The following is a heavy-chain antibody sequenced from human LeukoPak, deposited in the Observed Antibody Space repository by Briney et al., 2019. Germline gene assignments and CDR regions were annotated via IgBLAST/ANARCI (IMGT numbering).Heavy chain of an antibody. CDR1: GFTLSSYG. J-gene: IGHJ4*02. D-gene: IGHD5-24*01. V-gene: IGHV3-33*01. CDR2: IWYDGTKE. CDR3: ARDYGDGYNLDY. Sequence: GGSLRLSCAASGFTLSSYGMRWVRQAPGKGLEWVAVIWYDGTKEYDADSVKGRFTISRDNSKNTLYLQMNSLTAEDTAVYYCARDYGDGYNLDYWGQGTLVTVSS.